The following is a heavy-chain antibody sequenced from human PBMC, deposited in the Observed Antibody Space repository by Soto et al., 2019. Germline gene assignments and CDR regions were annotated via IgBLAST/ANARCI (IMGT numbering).Heavy chain of an antibody. CDR2: IRSEAYGGTT. V-gene: IGHV3-49*03. D-gene: IGHD5-18*01. CDR3: SRGASNGYSYGPADY. CDR1: GFTFGDYA. J-gene: IGHJ4*02. Sequence: LRLSCTASGFTFGDYAMSWFRQAPGKGLEWVGFIRSEAYGGTTEYAASVKGRFTISRDDSKSIAYLQMNSLKTEDTAVYYCSRGASNGYSYGPADYWGQGTLVTVSS.